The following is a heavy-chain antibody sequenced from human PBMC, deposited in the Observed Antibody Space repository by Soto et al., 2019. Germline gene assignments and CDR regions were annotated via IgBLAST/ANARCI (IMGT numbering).Heavy chain of an antibody. CDR2: IIPISDTT. CDR1: GGTFSSYA. CDR3: ARSQGSSTSLEIYYYYYYGMDV. V-gene: IGHV1-69*01. Sequence: QVQLVQSGAEVKKPGSSVKVSCKASGGTFSSYAISWVRQDPGQGLEWMGGIIPISDTTNYAQNFQGRVTIAADESTSTAYLELSSLRSEDTAVYYCARSQGSSTSLEIYYYYYYGMDVWGQGTTVTVSS. D-gene: IGHD2-2*01. J-gene: IGHJ6*02.